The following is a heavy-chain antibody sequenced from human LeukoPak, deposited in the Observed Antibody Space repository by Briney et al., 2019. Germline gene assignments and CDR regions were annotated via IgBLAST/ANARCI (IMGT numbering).Heavy chain of an antibody. D-gene: IGHD6-19*01. Sequence: PGGSLRLSCAASGFTFSSYAMSWVRQAPGKGLEWVSAISGSGGSTYYADSVKGRFTISRDNSKNTLYLQMSSLRAEDTAVYYCAKSSAGIAVAGDFDYWGQGTLVTVSS. CDR2: ISGSGGST. V-gene: IGHV3-23*01. CDR1: GFTFSSYA. CDR3: AKSSAGIAVAGDFDY. J-gene: IGHJ4*02.